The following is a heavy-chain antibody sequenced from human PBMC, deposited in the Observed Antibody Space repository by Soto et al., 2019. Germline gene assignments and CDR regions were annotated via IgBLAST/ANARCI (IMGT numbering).Heavy chain of an antibody. Sequence: SETLSLTCAVYGGSFRGYYWSWIRQPPGKGLEWIGEINHSGSTNYNPSLKSRVTISVDTSKNQFSLKLSSVTAADTAVYYCARLADNFDYWGQGTLVTVSS. CDR3: ARLADNFDY. J-gene: IGHJ4*02. V-gene: IGHV4-34*01. D-gene: IGHD2-15*01. CDR2: INHSGST. CDR1: GGSFRGYY.